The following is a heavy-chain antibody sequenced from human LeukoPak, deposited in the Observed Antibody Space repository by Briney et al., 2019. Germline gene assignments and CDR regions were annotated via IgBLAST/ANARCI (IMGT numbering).Heavy chain of an antibody. D-gene: IGHD6-13*01. Sequence: GGSLRLSCAAAGVTFSSYGMHWVRQAPGKGLEWVAVISYDGSNKYYADSVKGRFTISRDNSKNTLYLQMNSLRAEDTAVYYCAKNLPPAAADYWGQGTLVTVSS. CDR2: ISYDGSNK. V-gene: IGHV3-30*18. CDR1: GVTFSSYG. CDR3: AKNLPPAAADY. J-gene: IGHJ4*02.